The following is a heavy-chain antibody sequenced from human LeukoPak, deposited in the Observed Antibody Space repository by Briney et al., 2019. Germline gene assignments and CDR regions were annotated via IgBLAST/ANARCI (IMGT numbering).Heavy chain of an antibody. CDR1: GFTFSSYA. J-gene: IGHJ6*02. CDR2: ISYDGSNK. Sequence: PGGSLRLSCAASGFTFSSYAMHWVRQAPGKGLEWVAVISYDGSNKYYADSVKGRFTISRDNSKNTLYLQMNSLRAEDTAVYYCAREGYGYPLYYYYYYGMDVWGQGTTVTVSS. V-gene: IGHV3-30-3*01. D-gene: IGHD2-2*03. CDR3: AREGYGYPLYYYYYYGMDV.